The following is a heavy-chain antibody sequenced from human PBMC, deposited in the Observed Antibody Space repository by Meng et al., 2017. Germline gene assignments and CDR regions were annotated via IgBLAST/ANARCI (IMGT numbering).Heavy chain of an antibody. J-gene: IGHJ3*02. CDR1: GGSVSSGSYY. Sequence: SETLSLTCTVSGGSVSSGSYYWSWIRQPPGKGLEWIGYIFYSGSTNYNPSLKSRVTISVDTSKNQFSLKLSSVTAADTAVYYCARDKGGYSYGPDAFDIWGQGIMVTVSS. CDR2: IFYSGST. D-gene: IGHD5-18*01. V-gene: IGHV4-61*01. CDR3: ARDKGGYSYGPDAFDI.